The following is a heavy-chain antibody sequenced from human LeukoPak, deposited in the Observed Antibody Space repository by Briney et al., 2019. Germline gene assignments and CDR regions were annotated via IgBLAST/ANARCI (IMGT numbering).Heavy chain of an antibody. D-gene: IGHD2-21*02. CDR1: GGSISSYY. Sequence: SETLSLTCTVSGGSISSYYWSWIRQPPGKGLEWIGEINHSGSTNYNPSLKSRVTISVDTSKNQFSLKLSSVTAADTAVYYCARGGYCGGDCYPGRFDYWGQGTLVTVSS. V-gene: IGHV4-34*01. J-gene: IGHJ4*02. CDR2: INHSGST. CDR3: ARGGYCGGDCYPGRFDY.